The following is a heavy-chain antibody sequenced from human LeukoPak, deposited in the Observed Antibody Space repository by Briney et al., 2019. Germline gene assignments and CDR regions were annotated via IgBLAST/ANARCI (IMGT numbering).Heavy chain of an antibody. V-gene: IGHV3-30*04. CDR1: GFTFSRYA. Sequence: GGSLRLSCAASGFTFSRYAMHWVRQAPGKGLEWVAVISYDGSNKYYADSVKGRFTISRDNSKNTLYLQMNSLRAEDTAVYYCARGSTYNIPEDYWGQGTLVTVSS. CDR2: ISYDGSNK. J-gene: IGHJ4*02. D-gene: IGHD1-14*01. CDR3: ARGSTYNIPEDY.